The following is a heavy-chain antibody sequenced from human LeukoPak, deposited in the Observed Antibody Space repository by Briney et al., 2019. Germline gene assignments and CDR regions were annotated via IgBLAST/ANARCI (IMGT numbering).Heavy chain of an antibody. V-gene: IGHV3-30*02. CDR1: GFTFSTYG. D-gene: IGHD6-13*01. Sequence: GGSLRLSCAASGFTFSTYGIHRVRQAPGKGLEWVAFIRYDESNKYYADSVKGRFTISRDNSKNTLFLQMNSLRAEDTAVYYCAKAAAKYSSSFLDYWGQGTLVTVSS. J-gene: IGHJ4*02. CDR3: AKAAAKYSSSFLDY. CDR2: IRYDESNK.